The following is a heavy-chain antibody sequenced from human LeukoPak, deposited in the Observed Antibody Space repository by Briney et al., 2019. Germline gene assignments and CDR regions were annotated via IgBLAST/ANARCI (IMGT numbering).Heavy chain of an antibody. J-gene: IGHJ4*02. D-gene: IGHD4-17*01. Sequence: SETLSLTCTVSGGSISSYYWSWIRQPPGKGLGWIGYIYYSGSTNYNPSLKSRVTISVDTSKNQFSLKLSSVTAADTAVYYCARYGDYVDYWGQGTLVTVSS. CDR1: GGSISSYY. CDR3: ARYGDYVDY. CDR2: IYYSGST. V-gene: IGHV4-59*08.